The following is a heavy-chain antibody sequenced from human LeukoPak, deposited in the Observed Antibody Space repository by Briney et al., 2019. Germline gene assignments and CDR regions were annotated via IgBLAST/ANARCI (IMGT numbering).Heavy chain of an antibody. CDR1: GGSFSHYY. Sequence: SETLSLTCAVHGGSFSHYYWIWIRQPPGKGLEWIGEINDSGTINYNPSLLSRVTVSMDTSKNHFSLRLTSVTATDTAVYYCARRWNYGRNYYIDVWGNGATVSVSS. CDR2: INDSGTI. J-gene: IGHJ6*03. D-gene: IGHD1-7*01. V-gene: IGHV4-34*01. CDR3: ARRWNYGRNYYIDV.